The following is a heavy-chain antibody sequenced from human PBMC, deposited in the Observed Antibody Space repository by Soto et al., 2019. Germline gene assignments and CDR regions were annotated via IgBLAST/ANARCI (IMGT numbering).Heavy chain of an antibody. CDR3: AKEASVPSLGEFWYFDL. CDR2: VSADGQTT. CDR1: GFSFSNYG. Sequence: EVHLLESGGGLVQPGGSLRLSCAAPGFSFSNYGMTWVRQAPGKGLEWVSSVSADGQTTYYAESVRGRFTISRDSSKGTLYLQMDSLRADDTAVYYCAKEASVPSLGEFWYFDLWGRGTHVTVSS. D-gene: IGHD3-10*01. V-gene: IGHV3-23*01. J-gene: IGHJ2*01.